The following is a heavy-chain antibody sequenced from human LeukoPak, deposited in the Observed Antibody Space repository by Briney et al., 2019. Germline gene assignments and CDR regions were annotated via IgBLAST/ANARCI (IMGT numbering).Heavy chain of an antibody. CDR3: ASPRSGYRYTFDY. J-gene: IGHJ4*02. CDR1: AASISNYY. D-gene: IGHD3-22*01. Sequence: SETLSLTCAVSAASISNYYWSWIRQAPGKGLEWIGYISTSGSTNYNPSLKSRVSVSLDTSKNRFSLNLNFVTAADTAVYYCASPRSGYRYTFDYWGQGALVTVSS. V-gene: IGHV4-4*09. CDR2: ISTSGST.